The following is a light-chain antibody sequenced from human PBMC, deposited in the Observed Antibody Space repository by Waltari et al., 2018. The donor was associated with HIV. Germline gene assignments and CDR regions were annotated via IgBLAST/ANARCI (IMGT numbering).Light chain of an antibody. CDR2: SAS. V-gene: IGKV3-15*01. J-gene: IGKJ2*01. CDR3: QQYNDWPWFT. CDR1: QSVSSN. Sequence: EIVMTHSPATLSVSAGKTATLSCRDRQSVSSNLAWNPQKAGQTPRLLIYSASTRATGIPPRFSGSGSGTRFALTITIVRPEDGAEYYCQQYNDWPWFTFGQGTKLEIK.